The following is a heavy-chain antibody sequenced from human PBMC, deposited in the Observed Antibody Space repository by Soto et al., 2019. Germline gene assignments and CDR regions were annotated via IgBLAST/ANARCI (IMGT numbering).Heavy chain of an antibody. CDR1: GFSFSSFA. D-gene: IGHD3-22*01. CDR3: AKAISDYYAPSEY. J-gene: IGHJ4*02. V-gene: IGHV3-23*01. CDR2: ISDRDGST. Sequence: GGSLRLSCAASGFSFSSFARISARQAPGKRLEWVSVISDRDGSTYFADSVKGRFTISRDDSKSTLYLQMNGLRGDDTAIYYCAKAISDYYAPSEYWCQGTQVTVSS.